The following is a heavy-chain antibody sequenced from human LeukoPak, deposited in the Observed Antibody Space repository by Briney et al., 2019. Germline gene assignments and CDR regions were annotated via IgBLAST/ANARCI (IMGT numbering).Heavy chain of an antibody. CDR1: GYTFTSYY. D-gene: IGHD2-2*01. J-gene: IGHJ4*02. CDR2: INPSGGST. Sequence: GASVKVSCKASGYTFTSYYMHWVRQAPGQGLEWMGIINPSGGSTSYAQKFQGRVTMTRDMSTSTVYMGLSSLRSEDTALYYCAKDLGGSATTVWGQGTLVTVSS. CDR3: AKDLGGSATTV. V-gene: IGHV1-46*01.